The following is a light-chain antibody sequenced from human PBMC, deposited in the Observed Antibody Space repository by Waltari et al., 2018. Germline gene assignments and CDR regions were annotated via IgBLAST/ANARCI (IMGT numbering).Light chain of an antibody. Sequence: QSALTQPRSVSGSPGQSVTVSCRGTSGAVGAYDSVSWYQQYPGKAPKVVIYDVTKRPSGIPDRFSGSKSGNTASLTISGLQADDEADYYCCSYAGSYTYVFGSGTKVTVL. CDR3: CSYAGSYTYV. V-gene: IGLV2-11*01. J-gene: IGLJ1*01. CDR1: SGAVGAYDS. CDR2: DVT.